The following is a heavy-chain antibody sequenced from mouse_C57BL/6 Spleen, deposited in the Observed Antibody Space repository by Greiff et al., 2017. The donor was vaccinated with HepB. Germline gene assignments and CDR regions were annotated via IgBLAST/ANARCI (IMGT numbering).Heavy chain of an antibody. V-gene: IGHV1-62-2*01. D-gene: IGHD2-1*01. CDR2: FYPGSGSI. J-gene: IGHJ4*01. CDR3: ARHEEGNYGNYDAMDY. CDR1: GYTFTEYT. Sequence: VHVTQSGAELVKPGASVKLSCKASGYTFTEYTIHWVKQRSGQGLEWIGWFYPGSGSIKYNEKFKDKATLTADKSSSTVYMELSRLTSEDSAVYFCARHEEGNYGNYDAMDYWGQGTSVTVSS.